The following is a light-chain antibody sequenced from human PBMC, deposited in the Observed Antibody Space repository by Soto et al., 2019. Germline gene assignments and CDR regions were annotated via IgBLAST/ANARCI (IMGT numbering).Light chain of an antibody. Sequence: DIQMPQSPSSLSASVGDRVAITCRASQSISSYLNWYQQKPGKAPKLLIYKASSLESGVPSRFSGSGSGTEFTLTISSLQPDDFATYYCQQYNSYSTFGQGTKVDIK. CDR1: QSISSY. CDR3: QQYNSYST. CDR2: KAS. J-gene: IGKJ1*01. V-gene: IGKV1-5*03.